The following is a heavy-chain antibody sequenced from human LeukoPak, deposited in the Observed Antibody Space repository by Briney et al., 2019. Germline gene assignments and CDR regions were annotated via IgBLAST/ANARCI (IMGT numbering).Heavy chain of an antibody. Sequence: GASVKVSCKASGYTFTGYFIHWVRQAPGQGLEWMGWVNPDSGGTHYAQNFQGRVTMTRETSISTAYMELSRLRSDDTAVYYCARANEPQDIVLMDDYWGQGTLVTVSS. V-gene: IGHV1-2*02. D-gene: IGHD2-8*01. CDR3: ARANEPQDIVLMDDY. CDR2: VNPDSGGT. CDR1: GYTFTGYF. J-gene: IGHJ4*02.